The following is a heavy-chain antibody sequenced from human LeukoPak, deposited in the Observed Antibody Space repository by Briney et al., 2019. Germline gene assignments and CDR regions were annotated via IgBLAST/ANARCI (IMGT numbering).Heavy chain of an antibody. Sequence: SETLSLTCTVSGDSISSSYWTWIRQPPGKGLEWIGYIYHSGSTYYNPSLKSRVTISVDRSKNQFSLKLSSVTAADTAVYYCARVVGATEIREYYFDYWGQGTLVTVSS. CDR2: IYHSGST. CDR3: ARVVGATEIREYYFDY. V-gene: IGHV4-59*12. CDR1: GDSISSSY. D-gene: IGHD1-26*01. J-gene: IGHJ4*02.